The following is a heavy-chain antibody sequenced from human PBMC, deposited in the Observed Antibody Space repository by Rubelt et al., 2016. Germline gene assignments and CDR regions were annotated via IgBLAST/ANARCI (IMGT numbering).Heavy chain of an antibody. CDR2: IRYDGTNK. CDR3: AKDLGASNYFDY. Sequence: FSDYGMHWVRQAPGKGLEWVAFIRYDGTNKYYADSVKGRFTISRDNTKNTLYLQMNSLRAEDMAVYYCAKDLGASNYFDYWGQGTQVTVSS. D-gene: IGHD1-26*01. J-gene: IGHJ4*02. V-gene: IGHV3-30*02. CDR1: FSDYG.